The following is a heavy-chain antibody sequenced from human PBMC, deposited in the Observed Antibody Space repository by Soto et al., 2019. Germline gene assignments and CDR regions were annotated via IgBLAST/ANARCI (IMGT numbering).Heavy chain of an antibody. CDR3: ASSTPSGYDLGGAFDI. CDR2: IYYSGST. J-gene: IGHJ3*02. Sequence: PSETLSLTCTVSGGSVSSGSYYWSWIRQPPGKGLEWIGYIYYSGSTNYNPSLKSRVTISVDTSKNQFSLKLSSVTAADTAVYYCASSTPSGYDLGGAFDIWGQGTMVTVSS. V-gene: IGHV4-61*01. D-gene: IGHD5-12*01. CDR1: GGSVSSGSYY.